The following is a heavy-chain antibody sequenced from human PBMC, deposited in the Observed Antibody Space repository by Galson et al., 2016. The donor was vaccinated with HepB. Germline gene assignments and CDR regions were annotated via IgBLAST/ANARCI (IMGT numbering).Heavy chain of an antibody. CDR3: TREARVVPEDMDARLFDD. V-gene: IGHV3-49*04. CDR2: IKSRAFGGAP. J-gene: IGHJ4*02. CDR1: GFTFDDFF. Sequence: SLRLSCAASGFTFDDFFINWVRQAPGKGLEWVGFIKSRAFGGAPEYAASVKGRFTISRDDSKNIAYLQMNSLKIEDTAVYYCTREARVVPEDMDARLFDDWGQGALVTVSS. D-gene: IGHD2-2*01.